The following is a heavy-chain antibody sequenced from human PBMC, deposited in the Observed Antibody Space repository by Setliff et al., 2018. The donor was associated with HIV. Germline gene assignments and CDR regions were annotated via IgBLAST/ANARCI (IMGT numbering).Heavy chain of an antibody. J-gene: IGHJ4*02. CDR2: INHSGST. Sequence: KTSETLSLTCAVYGGSFSGYYWSWIRQPPGRGLEWNGEINHSGSTNYNPSIKSRVTISVDTSKNRFSLKLSSVTAADTAGYYCARGRKARWPNTRTSCDLDYWGQGTLVTVSS. V-gene: IGHV4-34*01. D-gene: IGHD2-2*01. CDR1: GGSFSGYY. CDR3: ARGRKARWPNTRTSCDLDY.